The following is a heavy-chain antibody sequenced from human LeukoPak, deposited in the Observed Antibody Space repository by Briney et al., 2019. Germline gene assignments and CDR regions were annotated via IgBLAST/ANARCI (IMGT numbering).Heavy chain of an antibody. CDR2: INWSGGST. CDR3: ARGKSSSTGAQPDY. V-gene: IGHV3-20*01. CDR1: GFTFDDYA. J-gene: IGHJ4*02. Sequence: PGGSLRLSCAASGFTFDDYAMSWVRQAPGKGLEWVSGINWSGGSTGYADSVKGRFTISRDNAKNSLSLQMNSLRAEDTALYHCARGKSSSTGAQPDYWGQGTLGTVSS. D-gene: IGHD2-2*01.